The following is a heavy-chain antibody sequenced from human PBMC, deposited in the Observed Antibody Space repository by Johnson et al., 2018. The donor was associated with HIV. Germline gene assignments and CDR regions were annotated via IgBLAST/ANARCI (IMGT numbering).Heavy chain of an antibody. CDR2: ISFDGSNK. V-gene: IGHV3-30*04. D-gene: IGHD3-10*01. CDR1: GFTFNSYA. J-gene: IGHJ3*02. Sequence: QVQLVESGGGVVQPGRSLRLSCAASGFTFNSYAMHWVRQAPGKGLEWVAVISFDGSNKYHAESVKGRFTISRDNAKNSLYLQMNSLRVEDTAVYYCAREQATLWFRASGAAFNIWGQGTTVTVSS. CDR3: AREQATLWFRASGAAFNI.